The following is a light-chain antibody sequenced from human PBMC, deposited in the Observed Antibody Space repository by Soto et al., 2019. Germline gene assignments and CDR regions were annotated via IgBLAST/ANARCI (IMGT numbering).Light chain of an antibody. J-gene: IGLJ3*02. V-gene: IGLV3-21*04. CDR1: NLGGKS. CDR2: YDS. Sequence: SYELTQPPSVSVAPGRTATITCGGTNLGGKSVHWYQQKTGQAPLLVIYYDSDRSTGIPEPVSGPNSDNTATLTINRVEVGDGADYYWQVWDSSSEHVVFGGGTKLTVL. CDR3: QVWDSSSEHVV.